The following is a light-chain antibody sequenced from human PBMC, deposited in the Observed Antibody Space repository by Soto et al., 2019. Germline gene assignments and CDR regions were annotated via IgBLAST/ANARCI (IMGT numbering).Light chain of an antibody. CDR3: SSYTGTATLGV. Sequence: QSALTQPASVSGSPGQSITISCTGTSSDVGAYNYVSWYQQHPGKAPKLMIYEVSDRPSGVSNRFSGSKSGNTASLTISGLQVEDEAVYYCSSYTGTATLGVFGGGTKLTVL. CDR1: SSDVGAYNY. J-gene: IGLJ3*02. V-gene: IGLV2-14*01. CDR2: EVS.